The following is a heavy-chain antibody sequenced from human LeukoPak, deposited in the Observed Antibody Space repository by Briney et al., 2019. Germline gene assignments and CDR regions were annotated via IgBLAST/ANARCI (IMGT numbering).Heavy chain of an antibody. V-gene: IGHV3-23*01. CDR1: GFTFSSYE. D-gene: IGHD3-10*01. CDR2: ISGSGDTT. Sequence: GGSLRLSCAASGFTFSSYEMNWVRQAPGKGLEWVSIISGSGDTTHYTDSVKGRFTVSRDNSKNTLYLQMNSLRAEDTAVYYCARDGSGTTLSYYYYYYMDVWGKGTTVTVSS. CDR3: ARDGSGTTLSYYYYYYMDV. J-gene: IGHJ6*03.